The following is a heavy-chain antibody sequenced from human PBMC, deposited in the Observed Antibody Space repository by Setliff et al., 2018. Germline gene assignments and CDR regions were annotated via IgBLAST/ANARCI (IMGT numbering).Heavy chain of an antibody. CDR1: GASIMNYY. D-gene: IGHD3-22*01. V-gene: IGHV4-4*07. Sequence: SETLSLTCTISGASIMNYYWSWIRQPAGRGLEWIGRIYTSGSTNYNPSLKSRVTMSVDTSKNQFSLKLSSVTAADTAVYYCAREHLHYYDSSGPSLWFDPWGQGTLVTVSS. CDR2: IYTSGST. J-gene: IGHJ5*02. CDR3: AREHLHYYDSSGPSLWFDP.